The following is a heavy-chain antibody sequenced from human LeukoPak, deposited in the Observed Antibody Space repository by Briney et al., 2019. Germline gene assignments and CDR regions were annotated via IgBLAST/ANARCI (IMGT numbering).Heavy chain of an antibody. CDR3: ARGTWSGYYRGAFDI. D-gene: IGHD3-3*01. Sequence: PSETLSLTCAVYGGSFSGYYWSWIRQPPGKGLEWIGEINHSGSTNYNPSLKSRVTISVDTSKNQFSLKLSSVTAADTAVYYCARGTWSGYYRGAFDIWGQGTMVTVSS. V-gene: IGHV4-34*01. CDR1: GGSFSGYY. CDR2: INHSGST. J-gene: IGHJ3*02.